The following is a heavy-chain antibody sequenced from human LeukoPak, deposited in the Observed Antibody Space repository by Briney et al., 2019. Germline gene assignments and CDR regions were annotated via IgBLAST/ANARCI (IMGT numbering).Heavy chain of an antibody. Sequence: PSETLSLTCTVSGGSISSYYWSWIRQPPGKGLEWIGYIYYSGSTSYNPSLKSRVTISVDTSKNQFSLKLSSVTAADTAVYYCARQGEWELEAFDIWGQGTMVTVSS. V-gene: IGHV4-59*08. CDR1: GGSISSYY. D-gene: IGHD1-26*01. CDR2: IYYSGST. CDR3: ARQGEWELEAFDI. J-gene: IGHJ3*02.